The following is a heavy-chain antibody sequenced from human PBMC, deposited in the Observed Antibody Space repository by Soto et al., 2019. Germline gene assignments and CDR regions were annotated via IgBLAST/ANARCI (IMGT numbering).Heavy chain of an antibody. CDR2: ILGSGANT. D-gene: IGHD3-16*01. Sequence: PGLLLRDSCAASGFTCSDYAMSWVRQAPGKGPEWVSTILGSGANTYYPDSVKGRFTISRDNAKNSLYLQMNSLRAEDTAVYYCARDLHDYVSFRFDPWGQGTLVTVSS. J-gene: IGHJ5*02. CDR1: GFTCSDYA. CDR3: ARDLHDYVSFRFDP. V-gene: IGHV3-23*01.